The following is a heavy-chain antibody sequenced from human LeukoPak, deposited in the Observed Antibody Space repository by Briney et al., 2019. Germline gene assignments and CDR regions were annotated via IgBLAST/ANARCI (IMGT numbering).Heavy chain of an antibody. CDR2: ISYDGTNK. CDR3: ARDPNCSSASCLNWFDP. V-gene: IGHV3-30*03. CDR1: GFTFSSYG. D-gene: IGHD2-2*01. J-gene: IGHJ5*02. Sequence: GRSLRLSCAASGFTFSSYGMHWVRQAPGKGLEWVAVISYDGTNKNYADSVKGRFTVSRDNSKNTLYLQMNSLRAEDTAVYYCARDPNCSSASCLNWFDPWGQGTLVTVSS.